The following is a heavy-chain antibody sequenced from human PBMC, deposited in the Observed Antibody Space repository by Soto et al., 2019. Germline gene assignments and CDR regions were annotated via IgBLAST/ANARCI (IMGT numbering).Heavy chain of an antibody. V-gene: IGHV4-34*01. Sequence: SETLSLTCAVYGGSFSGYYWSWIRQPPGKGLEWIGEINHSGSTNYNPSLKSRVTISVDTSKNQFSLKLSSVTAADTAVYYCARGPGIVVVVAATRGGMDVWGQGTTVTVSS. CDR1: GGSFSGYY. J-gene: IGHJ6*02. D-gene: IGHD2-15*01. CDR3: ARGPGIVVVVAATRGGMDV. CDR2: INHSGST.